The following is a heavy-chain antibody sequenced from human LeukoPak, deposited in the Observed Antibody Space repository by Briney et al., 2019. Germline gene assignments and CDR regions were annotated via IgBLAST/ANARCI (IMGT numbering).Heavy chain of an antibody. Sequence: SETLSLTCTVSGGSISSYYWSWIRQPPGKGLEWIGYIYYSGSTNYNPSLKSRVTMSVDTSKNQFSLKLSSVTAADTAVYYCARQSSDILTGYFDYWGQGTLVTVSS. CDR3: ARQSSDILTGYFDY. V-gene: IGHV4-59*08. D-gene: IGHD3-9*01. CDR2: IYYSGST. J-gene: IGHJ4*02. CDR1: GGSISSYY.